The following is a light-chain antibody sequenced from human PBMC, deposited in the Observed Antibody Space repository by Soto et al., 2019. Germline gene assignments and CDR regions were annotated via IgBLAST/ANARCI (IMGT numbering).Light chain of an antibody. V-gene: IGKV3-20*01. Sequence: EIVLTQSPGTLSLSPGERATLSCRASQSVRSNYLAWYQQKPGQAPRPLIFGASSRATGIRDRFSGSGSGTDFTLTISRLEPEDFAVYYCQQYGSSITFGQGTRLEIK. CDR3: QQYGSSIT. CDR1: QSVRSNY. J-gene: IGKJ5*01. CDR2: GAS.